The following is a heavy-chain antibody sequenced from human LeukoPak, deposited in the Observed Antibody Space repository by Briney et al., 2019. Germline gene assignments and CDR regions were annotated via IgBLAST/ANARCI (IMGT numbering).Heavy chain of an antibody. CDR2: INHSGST. J-gene: IGHJ5*02. Sequence: SETLSLTCAVYGGSFSGYYWSWIRQPPGKGLEWIGEINHSGSTNYNPSLKSRGTITVSTTKNHFFLKLSSVTAADTAVYYCARGGGVWDCSGGSCYSILAWFDPWGQGTLVTVS. D-gene: IGHD2-15*01. V-gene: IGHV4-34*01. CDR3: ARGGGVWDCSGGSCYSILAWFDP. CDR1: GGSFSGYY.